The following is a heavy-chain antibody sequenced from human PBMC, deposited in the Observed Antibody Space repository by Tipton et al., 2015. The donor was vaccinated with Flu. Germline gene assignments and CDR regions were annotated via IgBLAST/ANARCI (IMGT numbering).Heavy chain of an antibody. V-gene: IGHV4-59*05. CDR3: ARLSFYDVDLKNFYFDY. D-gene: IGHD3-10*02. CDR1: GGSVNTYF. CDR2: LSYSGNS. Sequence: TLSLTCTVSGGSVNTYFWSWIRQTPGKGLEWIGGLSYSGNSYYNPSLRSRAVISVDTSKNQFSLRLTSVTAADTAIYYCARLSFYDVDLKNFYFDYWGQGALVTVSS. J-gene: IGHJ4*02.